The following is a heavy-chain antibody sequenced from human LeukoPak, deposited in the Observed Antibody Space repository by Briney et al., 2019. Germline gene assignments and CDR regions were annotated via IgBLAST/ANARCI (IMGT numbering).Heavy chain of an antibody. CDR3: TRRAGYYGSGSHSSPWGMDV. D-gene: IGHD3-10*01. Sequence: GGSLRLSCAASGFTFSGSAMHWVRQASGKGLEWVGRIRSKANSYATAYAASVKGRFTISRDDSKNTAYLQMNSLKTEDTAVYYCTRRAGYYGSGSHSSPWGMDVWGQGTTVTVSS. CDR2: IRSKANSYAT. J-gene: IGHJ6*02. V-gene: IGHV3-73*01. CDR1: GFTFSGSA.